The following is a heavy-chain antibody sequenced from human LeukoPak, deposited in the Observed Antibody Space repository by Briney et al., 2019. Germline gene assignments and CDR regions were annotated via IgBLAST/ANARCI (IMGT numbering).Heavy chain of an antibody. CDR2: IYNSGST. D-gene: IGHD6-13*01. CDR3: ARAAAAGPVDY. Sequence: SETLSLTCTVSGGSISSHYWSWIRQPPGKGLEWIGYIYNSGSTNYNPSLKSRVTISVDTSKNQFSLKLSSVTAADTAVYFCARAAAAGPVDYWGQGTLVTVSS. J-gene: IGHJ4*02. V-gene: IGHV4-59*11. CDR1: GGSISSHY.